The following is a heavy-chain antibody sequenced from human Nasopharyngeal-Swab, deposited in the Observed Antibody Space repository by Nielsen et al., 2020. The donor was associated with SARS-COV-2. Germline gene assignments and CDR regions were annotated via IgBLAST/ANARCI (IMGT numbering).Heavy chain of an antibody. Sequence: ASVKVSCKASGHTFISYYIHWVRQAPGEGLEWMGVISTNGGGARYAQKFQGRVTMTSDASTSTVYMELSSLRSEDTAVYYCARGIGYHEFWSGYIDYWGQGTLVTVSS. D-gene: IGHD3-3*01. V-gene: IGHV1-46*01. J-gene: IGHJ4*02. CDR1: GHTFISYY. CDR2: ISTNGGGA. CDR3: ARGIGYHEFWSGYIDY.